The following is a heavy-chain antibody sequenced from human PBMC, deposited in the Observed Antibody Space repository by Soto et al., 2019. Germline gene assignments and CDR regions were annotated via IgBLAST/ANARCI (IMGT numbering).Heavy chain of an antibody. V-gene: IGHV5-51*01. Sequence: GESLKISCKGSGYSFTSYLIGWVRQMPGKGLEWMGIIYPGDSDTRYSPSFQGQVTISADKSFTSAYLQWSSLKASDTAVYYCARDLSSSWYPQGWFDPWGQRTLVTVSS. CDR3: ARDLSSSWYPQGWFDP. D-gene: IGHD6-13*01. CDR1: GYSFTSYL. CDR2: IYPGDSDT. J-gene: IGHJ5*02.